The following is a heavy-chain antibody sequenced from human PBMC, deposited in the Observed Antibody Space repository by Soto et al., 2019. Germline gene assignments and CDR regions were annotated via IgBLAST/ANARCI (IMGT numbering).Heavy chain of an antibody. J-gene: IGHJ2*01. D-gene: IGHD5-18*01. CDR1: GYSFTSHW. Sequence: EVQLVQSGAEVKKPGESLRISCKGSGYSFTSHWISWVRQMPGKGLEWMGRIDPSDSYTSYSPSFQGHVTISADKSISTVYLQWSSLKASDTPMYYCARGDTALSYWYFDLWGRGTLVTVSS. V-gene: IGHV5-10-1*01. CDR2: IDPSDSYT. CDR3: ARGDTALSYWYFDL.